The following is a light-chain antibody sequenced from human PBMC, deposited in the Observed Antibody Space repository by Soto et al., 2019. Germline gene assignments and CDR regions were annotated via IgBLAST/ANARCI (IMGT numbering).Light chain of an antibody. CDR3: QVWDSTSDLVV. CDR2: DDN. V-gene: IGLV3-21*02. Sequence: SYELTQSPSVPVAPGQTARITCEEDNIGTKSVHWYQQKPGQAPVLVVYDDNDRPSGIPERFSGSNSGTTATLAISRVEAGDEADYYCQVWDSTSDLVVFGGGTKVTVL. CDR1: NIGTKS. J-gene: IGLJ2*01.